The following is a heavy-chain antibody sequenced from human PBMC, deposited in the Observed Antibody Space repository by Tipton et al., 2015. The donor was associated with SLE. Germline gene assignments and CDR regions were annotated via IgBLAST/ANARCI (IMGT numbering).Heavy chain of an antibody. J-gene: IGHJ4*02. D-gene: IGHD5-12*01. CDR3: ARVVVATTKPLHFDY. V-gene: IGHV4-59*01. CDR1: GGSISSYY. Sequence: TLSLTCTVPGGSISSYYWSWIRQPPGKGLEWIGYIYYSGSTNYNPSLKSRVTISVDTSKSQFSLRLSSVTAADTAMYYCARVVVATTKPLHFDYWGQGTLVTVSS. CDR2: IYYSGST.